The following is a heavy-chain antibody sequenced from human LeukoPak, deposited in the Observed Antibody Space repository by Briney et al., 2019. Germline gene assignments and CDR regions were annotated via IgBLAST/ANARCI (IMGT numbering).Heavy chain of an antibody. CDR2: LSYDGSDK. CDR1: GFTFGSYA. Sequence: GRSLRLSCAASGFTFGSYAMHWVRQAPGKGLEWVAVLSYDGSDKYYADSVKGRFTISRDNSKNTLYLQMNSLRAEDTAVYYCVQGQEGNYWGQGTLVTVSS. V-gene: IGHV3-30*04. CDR3: VQGQEGNY. J-gene: IGHJ4*02.